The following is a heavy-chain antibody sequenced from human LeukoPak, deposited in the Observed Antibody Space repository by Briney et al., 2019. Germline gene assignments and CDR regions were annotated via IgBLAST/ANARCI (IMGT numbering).Heavy chain of an antibody. CDR1: GFTFSSYS. CDR3: ARESLSGWELSFDY. Sequence: PGGSLRLSCAASGFTFSSYSMNWVRQAPGKGLEWVSSISSSSSYIYYADSVKGRFTISRDNAKNSLYLQMNSLRAEDTAVYYCARESLSGWELSFDYWGQGTLVTVSS. CDR2: ISSSSSYI. V-gene: IGHV3-21*01. D-gene: IGHD1-26*01. J-gene: IGHJ4*02.